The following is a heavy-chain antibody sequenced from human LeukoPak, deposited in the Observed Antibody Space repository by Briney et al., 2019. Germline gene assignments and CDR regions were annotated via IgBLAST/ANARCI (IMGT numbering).Heavy chain of an antibody. CDR1: GGSISSGGYY. J-gene: IGHJ5*02. Sequence: SQTLSLTCTVSGGSISSGGYYWSWIRQHPGKGLEWIGYIYYSGSTYYNPSLKSRVTISVDTSKNQFSLKLSSVTAADMAVYYCARVSSGYYPSINWFDPWGQGTLVTVSS. D-gene: IGHD3-22*01. CDR2: IYYSGST. V-gene: IGHV4-31*03. CDR3: ARVSSGYYPSINWFDP.